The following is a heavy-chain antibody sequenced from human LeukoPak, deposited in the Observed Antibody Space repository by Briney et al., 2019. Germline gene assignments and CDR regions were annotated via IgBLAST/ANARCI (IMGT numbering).Heavy chain of an antibody. V-gene: IGHV3-7*01. CDR1: GFTFSSHW. D-gene: IGHD4-17*01. CDR2: IKQDGGEK. CDR3: ARDWVTTSYNWFDP. Sequence: PGGSLRLSCAASGFTFSSHWMSWVRQAPGKALEWVANIKQDGGEKYYVDSVKGRFTISKDNAKNSLYLQMNSLRAEDTAVYYCARDWVTTSYNWFDPWGQGTLVTVSS. J-gene: IGHJ5*02.